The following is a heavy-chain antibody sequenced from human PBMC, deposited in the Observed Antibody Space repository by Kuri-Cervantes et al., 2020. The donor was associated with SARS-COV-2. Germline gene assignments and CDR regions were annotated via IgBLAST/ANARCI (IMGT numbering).Heavy chain of an antibody. CDR3: ASTQRIAARRGPDWFDP. J-gene: IGHJ5*02. Sequence: SETLSLTCTVSGGSISSYYWSWIRQPPGKGLEWIGYIYYSGSTNYNPSLKSRVTISVDTSKNQFSLKLSSVTAADTAVYYCASTQRIAARRGPDWFDPWGQGTLVTVSS. CDR2: IYYSGST. CDR1: GGSISSYY. V-gene: IGHV4-59*08. D-gene: IGHD6-6*01.